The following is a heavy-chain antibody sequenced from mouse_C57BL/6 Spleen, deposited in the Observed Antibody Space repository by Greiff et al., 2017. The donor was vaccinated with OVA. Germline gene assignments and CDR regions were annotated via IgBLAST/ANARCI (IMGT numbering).Heavy chain of an antibody. V-gene: IGHV5-4*01. CDR1: GFTFSSYA. J-gene: IGHJ2*01. D-gene: IGHD1-1*01. CDR3: ARDGGTTVVDYFDY. CDR2: ISDGGSYT. Sequence: EVQGVESGGGLVKPGGSLKLSCAASGFTFSSYAMSWVRQTPEKRLEWVATISDGGSYTYYPDNVKGRFTISRDNAKNNLYLQMSHLKSEDTAMYYCARDGGTTVVDYFDYWGQGTTLTVSS.